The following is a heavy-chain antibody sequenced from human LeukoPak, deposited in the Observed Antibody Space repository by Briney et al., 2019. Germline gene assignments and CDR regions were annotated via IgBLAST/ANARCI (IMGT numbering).Heavy chain of an antibody. CDR1: GYNFASCW. CDR3: ARLDGSQNYPDF. CDR2: IYPDDSDT. J-gene: IGHJ4*01. V-gene: IGHV5-51*01. Sequence: GESLKISCEVSGYNFASCWIVWVRQMSGKGLEWMGIIYPDDSDTTCSPSFQGQVTFSADKSINTAYLEWSSLKASDTAMYYCARLDGSQNYPDFWGQGTLVTVSS. D-gene: IGHD3-10*01.